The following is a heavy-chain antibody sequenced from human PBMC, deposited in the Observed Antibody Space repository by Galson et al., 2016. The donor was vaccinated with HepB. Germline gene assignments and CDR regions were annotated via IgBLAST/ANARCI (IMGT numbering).Heavy chain of an antibody. J-gene: IGHJ4*02. CDR3: ARVFNWNFPFDY. D-gene: IGHD1-7*01. Sequence: SVKVSCKASGYTFSSYYIHWIRQAPGQGLEWMGVIDTRDSSTSYTHKFQGRVTMTRDTSTSTVYMELSSLRFEDSAVYYCARVFNWNFPFDYWGQGTLVTVSS. V-gene: IGHV1-46*01. CDR2: IDTRDSST. CDR1: GYTFSSYY.